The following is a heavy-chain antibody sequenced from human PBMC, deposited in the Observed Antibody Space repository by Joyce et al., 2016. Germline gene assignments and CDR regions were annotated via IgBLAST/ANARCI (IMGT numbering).Heavy chain of an antibody. D-gene: IGHD3-10*01. CDR3: ATSLPSRVGGFQFFGMDV. CDR1: GDSFSATSYY. J-gene: IGHJ6*02. CDR2: IDSSETT. V-gene: IGHV4-61*01. Sequence: HLQESGPGLVKPSETLSLTCTISGDSFSATSYYWTWIRQPQGKGREWLGFIDSSETTHYNPSLGGRLSISAGAAKKPFSLRLTSVTSADTAVYYCATSLPSRVGGFQFFGMDVWGQGTTVIVS.